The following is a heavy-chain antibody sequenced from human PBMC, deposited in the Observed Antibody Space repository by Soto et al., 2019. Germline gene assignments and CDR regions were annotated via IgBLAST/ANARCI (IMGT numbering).Heavy chain of an antibody. CDR1: GGTFNSYT. CDR3: AREAGDSSGYYDAQPGV. Sequence: QVQLVQSGAEVKKPGSSVKVSCKASGGTFNSYTISWVRQAPGQGLEWMGRIIPILGIANYAQKFQDRVTITADKSTSTAYMELSSLRSEDTAVYYCAREAGDSSGYYDAQPGVWGQGTLVTVSS. CDR2: IIPILGIA. V-gene: IGHV1-69*08. D-gene: IGHD3-22*01. J-gene: IGHJ4*02.